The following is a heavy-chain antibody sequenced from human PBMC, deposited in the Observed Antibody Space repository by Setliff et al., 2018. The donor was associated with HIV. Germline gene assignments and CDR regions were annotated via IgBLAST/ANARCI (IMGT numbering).Heavy chain of an antibody. CDR2: IYYSGST. CDR3: ARENYYGSGSLDY. Sequence: SETLSLTCTVSGDSVSSRSYYWSWIRQPPGKGLEWIGYIYYSGSTNYNPSLKSRVTISVDTSKNQFSLKLSSVTAADTAVYYCARENYYGSGSLDYWGQGTLVTVSS. V-gene: IGHV4-61*01. CDR1: GDSVSSRSYY. D-gene: IGHD3-10*01. J-gene: IGHJ4*02.